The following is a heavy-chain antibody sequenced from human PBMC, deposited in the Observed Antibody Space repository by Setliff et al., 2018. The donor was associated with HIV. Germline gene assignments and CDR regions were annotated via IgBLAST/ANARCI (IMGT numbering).Heavy chain of an antibody. V-gene: IGHV3-23*01. J-gene: IGHJ4*02. Sequence: GALRLSCAASGFTFNSYAMSWVRQAPGKGLEWVATMSGSTGDTYYADSVKGRFTISRDNSKNTLYLQMNSLRAEDTAVYYCAKDPNMYSSGWYGYWGQGTLVTVSS. D-gene: IGHD6-19*01. CDR3: AKDPNMYSSGWYGY. CDR1: GFTFNSYA. CDR2: MSGSTGDT.